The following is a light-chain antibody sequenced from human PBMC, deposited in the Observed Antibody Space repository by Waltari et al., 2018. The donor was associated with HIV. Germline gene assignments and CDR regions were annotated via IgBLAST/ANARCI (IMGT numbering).Light chain of an antibody. V-gene: IGLV2-14*01. CDR3: SSYTSSYV. CDR2: EVS. CDR1: SSDVGGYNY. J-gene: IGLJ1*01. Sequence: QSALTQPASVSGSPGQSITISCPGTSSDVGGYNYVSWYQHHPGKAPKLMIYEVSNRPSGVSNRFSGSKSGNTASLTISGLQAEDEADYYCSSYTSSYVFGTGTKVTVL.